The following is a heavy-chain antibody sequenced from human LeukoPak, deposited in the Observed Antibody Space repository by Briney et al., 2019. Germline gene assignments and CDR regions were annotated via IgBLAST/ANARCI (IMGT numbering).Heavy chain of an antibody. CDR3: ARDRHYYDSSGYYFYYYYMDV. J-gene: IGHJ6*03. V-gene: IGHV1-69*13. Sequence: SVKVSCKASGYTFTGYYMHWVRQAPGQGLEWMGGIIPIFGTTNYAQKLQGRVTITADESTRTAYMELSSLRSEDTAVYYCARDRHYYDSSGYYFYYYYMDVWGKGTTVTVSS. CDR2: IIPIFGTT. D-gene: IGHD3-22*01. CDR1: GYTFTGYY.